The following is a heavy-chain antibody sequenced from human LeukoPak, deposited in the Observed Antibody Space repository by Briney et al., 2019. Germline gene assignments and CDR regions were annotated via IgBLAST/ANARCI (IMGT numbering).Heavy chain of an antibody. V-gene: IGHV4-30-2*01. D-gene: IGHD2-15*01. CDR3: ASGLGGYRVALY. CDR2: IYHRGST. J-gene: IGHJ4*02. Sequence: PSETLSLTCTVSGGYISSGGYYWNWIRQPPGKGLEWIGYIYHRGSTYYNPSLKSRVTISVDRSKNQFSLKLSSVTAADTALYYCASGLGGYRVALYWGQGTLVTVSS. CDR1: GGYISSGGYY.